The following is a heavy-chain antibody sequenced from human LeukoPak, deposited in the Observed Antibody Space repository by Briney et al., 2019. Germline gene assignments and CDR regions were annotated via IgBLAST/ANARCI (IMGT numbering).Heavy chain of an antibody. J-gene: IGHJ4*02. CDR2: INHSGST. CDR3: ARYSYGLDY. CDR1: GGSFRGYY. Sequence: PSETLSLTCAVYGGSFRGYYWSWIRQPPGKGLEWIGEINHSGSTNYNPSLKSRVTISVDTSKNQFSLKLSSVTAADTAVYYCARYSYGLDYWGQGTLVTVSS. D-gene: IGHD5-18*01. V-gene: IGHV4-34*01.